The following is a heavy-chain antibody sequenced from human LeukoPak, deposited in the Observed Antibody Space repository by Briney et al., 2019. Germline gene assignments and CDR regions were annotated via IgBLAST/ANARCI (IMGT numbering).Heavy chain of an antibody. J-gene: IGHJ3*02. V-gene: IGHV3-23*01. Sequence: GGSLRLSCAASGFTFSSYAMHWVRQAPGKGLEWVSALSGSGGGTNYADSVKGRFTISRDNSKNTLYLQMNNLRAEDTAIYYCAKRDLVGAHDAFDIWGQGTMVTVSS. CDR1: GFTFSSYA. D-gene: IGHD1-26*01. CDR3: AKRDLVGAHDAFDI. CDR2: LSGSGGGT.